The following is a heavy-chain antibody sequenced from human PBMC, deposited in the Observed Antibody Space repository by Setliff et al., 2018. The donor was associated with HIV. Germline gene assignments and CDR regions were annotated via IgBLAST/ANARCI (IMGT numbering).Heavy chain of an antibody. Sequence: PGGSLRLSCAASGFTVSSTYMSWVRQSPVRGLEWVSVVYSAGNTYYADSVKGRFTVSRDNSRDTLYLEMNNLRAEDTAVYFCARGRGESRTNYFDYWGQGTLVTVSS. CDR2: VYSAGNT. CDR3: ARGRGESRTNYFDY. V-gene: IGHV3-53*01. J-gene: IGHJ4*02. CDR1: GFTVSSTY.